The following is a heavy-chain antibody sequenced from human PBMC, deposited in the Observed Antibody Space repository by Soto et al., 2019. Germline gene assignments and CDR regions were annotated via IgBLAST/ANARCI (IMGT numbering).Heavy chain of an antibody. CDR2: IWYDGSNK. CDR3: ARDYGDYVHYYYYGMDV. D-gene: IGHD4-17*01. CDR1: GFTFSSYG. J-gene: IGHJ6*02. Sequence: GGSLRLSCXASGFTFSSYGMHWVRQAPGKGLEWVAVIWYDGSNKYYADSVKGRFTISRDNSKNTLYLQMNSLRAEDTAVYYCARDYGDYVHYYYYGMDVWGQGTTVTVSS. V-gene: IGHV3-33*01.